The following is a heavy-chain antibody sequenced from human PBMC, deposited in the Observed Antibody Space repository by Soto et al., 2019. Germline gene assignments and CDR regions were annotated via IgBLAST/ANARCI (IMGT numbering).Heavy chain of an antibody. CDR1: GYTFTGYH. J-gene: IGHJ6*02. CDR3: ARDGSYDFWSGYYTRPNYYYYGMDV. D-gene: IGHD3-3*01. Sequence: ASVQVSFQASGYTFTGYHMHWVRQAPGQGLEWMGWINPNSGGTNYAQKFQGRVTMTRDTSISTAYMELSRLRSDDTAVYYCARDGSYDFWSGYYTRPNYYYYGMDVWGQGTTVTVSS. CDR2: INPNSGGT. V-gene: IGHV1-2*02.